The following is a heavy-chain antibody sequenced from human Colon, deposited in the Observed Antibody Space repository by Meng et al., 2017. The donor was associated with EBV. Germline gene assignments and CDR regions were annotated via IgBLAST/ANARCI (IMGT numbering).Heavy chain of an antibody. J-gene: IGHJ5*02. CDR1: GGSISSGTYY. Sequence: QVQLQESGPGLVKPPQTLSLTCTVPGGSISSGTYYWGWIRQLPGKGLEWIAYIHYSGSTYYSPSLKSRVTISVDTSKNQLSLKLSSMTAADTAVYYCARYVFDSSSLYSNWFDPWGQGTLVTVSS. V-gene: IGHV4-31*03. CDR2: IHYSGST. CDR3: ARYVFDSSSLYSNWFDP. D-gene: IGHD3-22*01.